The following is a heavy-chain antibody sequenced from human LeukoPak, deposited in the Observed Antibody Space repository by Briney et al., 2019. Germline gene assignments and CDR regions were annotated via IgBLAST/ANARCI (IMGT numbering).Heavy chain of an antibody. CDR3: ARDVNYAFDY. D-gene: IGHD3-16*01. Sequence: ASVKVSCKSSGYSFRRNGISWVRQAPGQGLEWMAWISANSGNTNYAQNFQDRVTLTTDTSTSTAYMELRSLRSDDTVVYYCARDVNYAFDYWGQGTLVTVSS. CDR1: GYSFRRNG. CDR2: ISANSGNT. J-gene: IGHJ4*02. V-gene: IGHV1-18*01.